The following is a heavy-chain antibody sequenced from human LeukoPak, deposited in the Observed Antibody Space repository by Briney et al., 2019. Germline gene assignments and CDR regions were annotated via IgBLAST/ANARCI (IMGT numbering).Heavy chain of an antibody. CDR1: GFTFSTYA. CDR3: AKDLYGDYGGIDY. Sequence: GGSLRLSCAASGFTFSTYAMSWVRQAPGKGLEWVSVIRGSGGSTYYADSVKGRFTISRDNSKNTLYLQMNSLRAEDTAIYYGAKDLYGDYGGIDYWGQGTLVTVSS. D-gene: IGHD4-17*01. CDR2: IRGSGGST. J-gene: IGHJ4*02. V-gene: IGHV3-23*01.